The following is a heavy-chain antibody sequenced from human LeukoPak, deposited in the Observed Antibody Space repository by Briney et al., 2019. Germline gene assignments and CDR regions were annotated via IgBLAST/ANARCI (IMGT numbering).Heavy chain of an antibody. V-gene: IGHV4-4*07. CDR1: GGSISSYY. J-gene: IGHJ5*02. D-gene: IGHD3-10*01. CDR2: IYTSGST. Sequence: SETLPLTCTVSGGSISSYYWSWIRQPAGKGLEWIGRIYTSGSTNYNPSLKSRVTMSVDTSKNQFSLKLSSVTAADTAVYYCARDSGGWYYYGSGSYYEAINWFDPWGQGTLVTVSS. CDR3: ARDSGGWYYYGSGSYYEAINWFDP.